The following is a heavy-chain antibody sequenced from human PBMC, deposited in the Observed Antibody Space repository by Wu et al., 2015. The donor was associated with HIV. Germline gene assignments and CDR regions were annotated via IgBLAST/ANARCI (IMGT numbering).Heavy chain of an antibody. D-gene: IGHD7-27*01. CDR2: INPNSGGT. J-gene: IGHJ4*02. CDR1: GYTFTGYY. V-gene: IGHV1-2*02. CDR3: ARASRNWGSLHYFDY. Sequence: QVQLVQSGAEVKKPGASVKVSCKASGYTFTGYYMHWARQAPGQGLEWMGWINPNSGGTNYAQKFQGRVTMTRDTSISTAYMELSRLRSDDTAVYYCARASRNWGSLHYFDYWGQGTLVTVSS.